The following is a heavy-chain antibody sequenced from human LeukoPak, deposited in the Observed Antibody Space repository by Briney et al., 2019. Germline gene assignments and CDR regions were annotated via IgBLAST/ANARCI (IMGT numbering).Heavy chain of an antibody. CDR1: GFTFSSYG. D-gene: IGHD3-3*01. V-gene: IGHV3-30*18. CDR2: ISYDGSNK. CDR3: AKDDVLRFLEWSPTFDY. Sequence: GGSLRLSCAASGFTFSSYGMHWVRQAPGKGLEWVAVISYDGSNKYYADSVKGRFTISRDNSKNTLYLQMNSLRAEDTAVYYCAKDDVLRFLEWSPTFDYWGQGTQVTVSS. J-gene: IGHJ4*02.